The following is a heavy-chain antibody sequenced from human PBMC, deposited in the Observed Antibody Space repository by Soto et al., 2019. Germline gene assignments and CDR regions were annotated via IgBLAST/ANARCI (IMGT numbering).Heavy chain of an antibody. CDR2: INPSGGST. CDR3: ARDPTTVVTLRDDAFDI. J-gene: IGHJ3*02. V-gene: IGHV1-46*01. Sequence: AGVTVSCKASVYTFTYRYLHWVRPPPGQGLEWMGIINPSGGSTSYAQKFQGRVTMTRDTSTSTVHMELSSLRSEDTAVYYCARDPTTVVTLRDDAFDIWGQGTMVTVSS. D-gene: IGHD4-17*01. CDR1: VYTFTYRY.